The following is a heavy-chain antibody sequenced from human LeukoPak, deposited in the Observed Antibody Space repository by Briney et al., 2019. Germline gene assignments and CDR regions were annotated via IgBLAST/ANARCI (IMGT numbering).Heavy chain of an antibody. D-gene: IGHD6-19*01. CDR2: ISLYNPKT. Sequence: ASVKVSCKASGYSFASYAITWVRQAPGQGLDWMGWISLYNPKTNYAQKFQGRVTMTTDRSTSTAYMELMSLTSDDTAVYYCARLGVAGDPSSAEYFQHSGQGTLLTVSS. J-gene: IGHJ1*01. V-gene: IGHV1-18*01. CDR1: GYSFASYA. CDR3: ARLGVAGDPSSAEYFQH.